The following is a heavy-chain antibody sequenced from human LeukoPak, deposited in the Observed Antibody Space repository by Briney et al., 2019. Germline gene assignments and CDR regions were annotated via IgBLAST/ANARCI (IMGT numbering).Heavy chain of an antibody. CDR3: AKVPRVLRTFDY. CDR2: ISYEGGTQ. CDR1: GVTLSPYG. D-gene: IGHD4/OR15-4a*01. Sequence: GRSLRLSCAASGVTLSPYGMHWVRQAPGKGLEWVAVISYEGGTQHYADSVKGRFIISRDNPRNTLYLQMNILRTEDTAVYYCAKVPRVLRTFDYWGRGILVTVSS. J-gene: IGHJ4*02. V-gene: IGHV3-30*18.